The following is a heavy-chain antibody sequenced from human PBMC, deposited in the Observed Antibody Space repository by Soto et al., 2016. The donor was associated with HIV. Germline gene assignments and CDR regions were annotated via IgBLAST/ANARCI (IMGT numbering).Heavy chain of an antibody. J-gene: IGHJ4*02. Sequence: EVQLVESGGGLVQPGRPLRLSCAASGFTFDAYAMHWVRQAPGKGLEWVSGISWNSGNIGYADSVKGRFTISRDNAKNSLYLQMDSLSPEDTAFYYCVKDSSGWYYFDYWGQGTLVTVYS. V-gene: IGHV3-9*01. CDR1: GFTFDAYA. CDR3: VKDSSGWYYFDY. CDR2: ISWNSGNI. D-gene: IGHD6-19*01.